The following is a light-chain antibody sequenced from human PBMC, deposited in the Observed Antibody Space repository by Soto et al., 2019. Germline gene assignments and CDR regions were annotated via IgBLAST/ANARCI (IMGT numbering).Light chain of an antibody. CDR2: DVS. J-gene: IGKJ5*01. CDR3: QQYNSYPHT. V-gene: IGKV1-5*01. Sequence: DIQMTQSPSTLSASAGDRVTITCRASQSITTWLAWYQQKAGKAPKLLMYDVSTLESGVPSRFSGSGSGTEFTLTISRLQPDDSATYYCQQYNSYPHTFGQGTRLEIK. CDR1: QSITTW.